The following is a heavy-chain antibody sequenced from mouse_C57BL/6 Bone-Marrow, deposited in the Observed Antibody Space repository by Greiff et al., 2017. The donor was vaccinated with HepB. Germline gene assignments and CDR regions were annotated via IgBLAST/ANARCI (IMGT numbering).Heavy chain of an antibody. Sequence: VQLVESGPELVKPGASVKISCKASGYAFSSSWMNWVKQRPGKGLEWIGRIYPGDGDTNYNGKFKGKATLTADKSSSTAYMQLSSLTSEDSAVYFCARSPIVTTGDYWGQGTTLTVSS. J-gene: IGHJ2*01. CDR3: ARSPIVTTGDY. CDR1: GYAFSSSW. V-gene: IGHV1-82*01. CDR2: IYPGDGDT. D-gene: IGHD2-5*01.